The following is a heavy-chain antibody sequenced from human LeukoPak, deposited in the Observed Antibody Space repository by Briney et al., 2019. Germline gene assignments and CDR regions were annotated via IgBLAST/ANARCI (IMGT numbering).Heavy chain of an antibody. D-gene: IGHD4-17*01. CDR2: IYSVGST. CDR1: GFTVRSNY. J-gene: IGHJ6*02. Sequence: GGSLRLSCAASGFTVRSNYMSGVRQAPGKGLEGVSGIYSVGSTYYADSVKGRFNISRDNSKNTLYLQMTSMRAEDTAVYYCARDLGKPPAGDYYYGMDVWGQGTTVTVSS. CDR3: ARDLGKPPAGDYYYGMDV. V-gene: IGHV3-53*05.